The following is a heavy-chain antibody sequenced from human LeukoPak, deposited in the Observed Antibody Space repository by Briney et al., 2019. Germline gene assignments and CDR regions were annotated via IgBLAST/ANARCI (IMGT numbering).Heavy chain of an antibody. J-gene: IGHJ4*02. Sequence: PSETLSLTCAVYGGSFSGYYWSWIRQPPGKGLEWIGEINHSGSTNYNPSLKSRVTISVDTSKNQFSLKLSSVTAADTAVYYCARDASIAARYFDYWGQGTLVTVSS. V-gene: IGHV4-34*01. CDR1: GGSFSGYY. CDR3: ARDASIAARYFDY. CDR2: INHSGST. D-gene: IGHD6-6*01.